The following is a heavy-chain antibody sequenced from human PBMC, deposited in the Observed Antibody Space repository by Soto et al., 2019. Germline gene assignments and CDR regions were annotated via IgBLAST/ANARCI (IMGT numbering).Heavy chain of an antibody. D-gene: IGHD1-1*01. V-gene: IGHV1-69*13. Sequence: ASVKVSCKASGYTFTGYYMHWVRQAPGQGLEWMGGIIPIFGTANYAQKFQGRVTITADESTSTAYMELSSLRSEDTAVYYCASYCGYWNILKSFYGMDVWGQGTTVTVSS. CDR1: GYTFTGYY. CDR2: IIPIFGTA. J-gene: IGHJ6*02. CDR3: ASYCGYWNILKSFYGMDV.